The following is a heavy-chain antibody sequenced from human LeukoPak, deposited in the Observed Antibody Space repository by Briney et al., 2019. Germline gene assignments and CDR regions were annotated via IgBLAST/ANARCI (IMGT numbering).Heavy chain of an antibody. Sequence: GGSLRLSCAASGFTFSSYSMNWVRQAPGKGLEWVSSISSSSSYIYYADSVKGRFTISRDNAKNSLYLQMNSLRAEDTAVNYCSREATVNIVVVPAPNWFDPWGQGTLITVSS. D-gene: IGHD2-2*01. CDR3: SREATVNIVVVPAPNWFDP. CDR1: GFTFSSYS. CDR2: ISSSSSYI. J-gene: IGHJ5*02. V-gene: IGHV3-21*01.